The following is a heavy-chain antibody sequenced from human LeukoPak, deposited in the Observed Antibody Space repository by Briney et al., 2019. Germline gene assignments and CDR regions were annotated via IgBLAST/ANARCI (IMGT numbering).Heavy chain of an antibody. Sequence: ASVKVSCKASGYRFSSYGIGWVRQAPGQGLEWMGWISAYNGDTNSAQKFQGRVTMTTDTSTSTAYMELRSLRSDDTAVYYCARPLTHYYDSSGRYGFGVWGQGTLAIVSS. CDR1: GYRFSSYG. J-gene: IGHJ3*01. V-gene: IGHV1-18*01. CDR2: ISAYNGDT. D-gene: IGHD3-22*01. CDR3: ARPLTHYYDSSGRYGFGV.